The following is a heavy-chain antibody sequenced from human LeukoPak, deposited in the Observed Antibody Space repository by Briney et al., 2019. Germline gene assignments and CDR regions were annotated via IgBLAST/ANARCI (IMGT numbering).Heavy chain of an antibody. J-gene: IGHJ4*02. Sequence: GGSLRVSCAASGFTFSSYAMSWVRQAPGKGLEWVSAISGSGGSTYYADSVKGRFIISRDNSKNTLYLQMNSLRAEDTAVYYCAKGPQYCSSTSCYFFDYWGQGTLVTVSS. V-gene: IGHV3-23*01. CDR2: ISGSGGST. CDR1: GFTFSSYA. D-gene: IGHD2-2*01. CDR3: AKGPQYCSSTSCYFFDY.